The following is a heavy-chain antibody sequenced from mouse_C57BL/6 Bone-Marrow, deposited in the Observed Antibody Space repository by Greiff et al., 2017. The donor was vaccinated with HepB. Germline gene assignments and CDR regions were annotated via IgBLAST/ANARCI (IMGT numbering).Heavy chain of an antibody. CDR1: GYTFTDYN. CDR3: ARFLFITGD. J-gene: IGHJ2*01. Sequence: EVKLVESGPELVKPGASVKMSCKASGYTFTDYNMHWVKQSHGKSLEWIGYINPNNGGTSYNQKFKGKATLTVNKSSSTAYMELRSLTSEDSAVYYCARFLFITGDWGQGTTLTVSS. CDR2: INPNNGGT. V-gene: IGHV1-22*01. D-gene: IGHD1-1*01.